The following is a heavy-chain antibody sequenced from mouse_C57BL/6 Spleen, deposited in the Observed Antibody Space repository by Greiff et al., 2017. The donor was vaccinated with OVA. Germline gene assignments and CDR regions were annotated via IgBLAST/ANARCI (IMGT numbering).Heavy chain of an antibody. J-gene: IGHJ4*01. D-gene: IGHD1-1*01. CDR1: GYTFTDYY. V-gene: IGHV1-26*01. CDR2: INPNNGGT. Sequence: EVQLQQSGPELVKPGASVKISCKASGYTFTDYYMNWVKQSHGKSLEWIGDINPNNGGTSYNQKFKGKATLTVDKSSSTAYMELRSLTSEDSAVYYCARSLYYYGSSFLYAMDYWGQGTSVTVSS. CDR3: ARSLYYYGSSFLYAMDY.